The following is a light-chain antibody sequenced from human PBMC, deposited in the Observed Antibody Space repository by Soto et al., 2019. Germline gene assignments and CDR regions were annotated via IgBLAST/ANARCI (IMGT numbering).Light chain of an antibody. CDR2: DAS. Sequence: IQMTQSPSSLSASVGDRVTITCQASRDIDNYLNWYQQKPGKAPNLLIYDASNFETGVPLRFSGSRSGTHFTLTISSLQPEDIGTYDGHQNDNRPFSVGQGTKLVIK. J-gene: IGKJ2*01. V-gene: IGKV1-33*01. CDR3: HQNDNRPFS. CDR1: RDIDNY.